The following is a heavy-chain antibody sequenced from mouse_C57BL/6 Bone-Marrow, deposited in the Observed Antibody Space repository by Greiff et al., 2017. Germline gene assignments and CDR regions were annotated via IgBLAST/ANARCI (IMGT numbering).Heavy chain of an antibody. Sequence: EVQLQQSGAELVRPGASVKLSCTASGFNIKDAYIHWVKQRPEQGLEWIGWIDPEIVDTEYASKFQGKATIPSDTSSNPAYLQLSSLTSEDTAVYYCSSFDGNYFDFWGQGTPLTVAS. V-gene: IGHV14-4*01. CDR3: SSFDGNYFDF. CDR1: GFNIKDAY. CDR2: IDPEIVDT. J-gene: IGHJ2*01. D-gene: IGHD2-3*01.